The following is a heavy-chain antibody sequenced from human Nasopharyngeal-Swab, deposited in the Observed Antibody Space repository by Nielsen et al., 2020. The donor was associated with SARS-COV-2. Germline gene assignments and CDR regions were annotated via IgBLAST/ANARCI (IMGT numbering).Heavy chain of an antibody. J-gene: IGHJ3*02. CDR1: GFTFSNAW. CDR2: IKSKTDGGTT. CDR3: TTRGVVYCGGDCYSPGAFDI. V-gene: IGHV3-15*01. D-gene: IGHD2-21*02. Sequence: LSLTCAASGFTFSNAWMSWVRQAPGKGLEWVGRIKSKTDGGTTDYAAPVKGRFTISRDDSKNTLYLQMNSLKTEDTAVYYCTTRGVVYCGGDCYSPGAFDIWGQGTMVTVSS.